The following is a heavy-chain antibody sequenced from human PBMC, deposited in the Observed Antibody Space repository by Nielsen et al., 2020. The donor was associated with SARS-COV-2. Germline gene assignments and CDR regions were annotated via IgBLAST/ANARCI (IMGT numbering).Heavy chain of an antibody. D-gene: IGHD6-13*01. V-gene: IGHV7-4-1*02. J-gene: IGHJ6*02. Sequence: ASVKVSCKASGYTFTSYAMNWVRQAPGQGLEWMGWISTNTGNPTYAQGFTGRFVFSLDTSVSTAYLQISSLKAEDTAVYYCARAAPGSSWYYYGMDVWGHGTTVTVSS. CDR2: ISTNTGNP. CDR3: ARAAPGSSWYYYGMDV. CDR1: GYTFTSYA.